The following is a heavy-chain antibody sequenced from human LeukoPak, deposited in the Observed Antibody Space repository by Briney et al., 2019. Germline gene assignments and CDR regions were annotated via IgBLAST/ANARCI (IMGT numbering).Heavy chain of an antibody. V-gene: IGHV4-59*01. J-gene: IGHJ5*02. CDR2: IYYNGNT. Sequence: SETLSLTCTVSGGSISGYYWTWIPQPPGKGLEWIGYIYYNGNTNYNPSLKSRITISVDTSKNQFSLKLRSVTAADTAVYYCAKQICHYWFDPWGQGTLVTVSS. D-gene: IGHD3-3*01. CDR3: AKQICHYWFDP. CDR1: GGSISGYY.